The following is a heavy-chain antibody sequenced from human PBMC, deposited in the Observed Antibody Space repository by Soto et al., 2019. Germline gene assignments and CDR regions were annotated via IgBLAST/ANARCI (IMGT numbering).Heavy chain of an antibody. Sequence: QVQLVQSGAEEKKPGASVKISCKASGYTLSDYTMHWVRQAPGQKFEWMGWINVGKGHTKYSQNFQGRVTITRDTSASTAYMELSSLSSEDTAVYYCVKDHPSLSIWGQGTLVSVSS. J-gene: IGHJ4*02. D-gene: IGHD6-6*01. V-gene: IGHV1-3*05. CDR3: VKDHPSLSI. CDR1: GYTLSDYT. CDR2: INVGKGHT.